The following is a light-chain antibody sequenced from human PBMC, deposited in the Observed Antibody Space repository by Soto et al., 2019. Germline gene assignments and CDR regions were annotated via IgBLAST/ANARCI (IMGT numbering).Light chain of an antibody. CDR3: QQRSGWPPSLT. CDR1: QSVSSY. J-gene: IGKJ4*01. V-gene: IGKV3-11*01. Sequence: EIVLTQSPATLSLTPGETATLSCRASQSVSSYLAWYQQKPGQAPRRLIYDASKTATGIPARFSGSGSGTDFTLTISSLEPEDFAVYYCQQRSGWPPSLTFGGGTKVEIK. CDR2: DAS.